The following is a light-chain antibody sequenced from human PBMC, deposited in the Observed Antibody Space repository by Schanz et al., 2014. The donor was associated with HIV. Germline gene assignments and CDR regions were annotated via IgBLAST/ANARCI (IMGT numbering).Light chain of an antibody. J-gene: IGKJ1*01. CDR2: DAS. V-gene: IGKV3-11*01. CDR3: QQRSGWPPTWS. Sequence: ELVMTQSPATLSVSPGEGATLSCRTSLSVDSNLAWYRQIPGQSPSLLIYDASKRATGVPARFSGSGSGTDFTLTISSLQPDDFAVYFCQQRSGWPPTWSFGQGTKVELK. CDR1: LSVDSN.